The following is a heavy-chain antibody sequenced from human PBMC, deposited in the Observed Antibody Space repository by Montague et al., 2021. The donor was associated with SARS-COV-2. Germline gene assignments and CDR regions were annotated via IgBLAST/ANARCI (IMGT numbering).Heavy chain of an antibody. Sequence: TLSLTCTVSGGSISSGCYYWNWMPQHPGKGLEWIGYIYYSGNSYCXPSLQIRVTISVDTSKNQFSLKLSSVTAADTTVYYCARARIQLWAVKEFDYWGQGTLVTVSS. D-gene: IGHD5-18*01. CDR1: GGSISSGCYY. V-gene: IGHV4-31*03. CDR3: ARARIQLWAVKEFDY. CDR2: IYYSGNS. J-gene: IGHJ4*02.